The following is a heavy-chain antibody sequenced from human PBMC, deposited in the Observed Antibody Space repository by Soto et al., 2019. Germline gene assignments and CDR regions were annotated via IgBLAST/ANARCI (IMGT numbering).Heavy chain of an antibody. CDR3: ARARGYCSGGSCHAYAFDI. Sequence: GGSLRLSHAASGFTFRSYSMNWARHAPGKRLVWVSSISSSSSCIYYADSVKGRFTISRDNAKNSLYLQMNSLRAEDAAVYYCARARGYCSGGSCHAYAFDIWGQGTMVTVSS. CDR2: ISSSSSCI. D-gene: IGHD2-15*01. J-gene: IGHJ3*02. V-gene: IGHV3-21*01. CDR1: GFTFRSYS.